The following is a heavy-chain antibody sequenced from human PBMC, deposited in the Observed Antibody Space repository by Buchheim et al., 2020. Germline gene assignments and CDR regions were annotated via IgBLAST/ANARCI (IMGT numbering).Heavy chain of an antibody. CDR3: ARDDTVTTDYYYYYGMDV. J-gene: IGHJ6*02. D-gene: IGHD4-11*01. CDR2: ISSSSSTI. CDR1: GFTFSSYS. Sequence: EVQLVESGGGLVQPGGSLRLSCAASGFTFSSYSMNWVRQAPGKGLEWVSYISSSSSTIYYADSVKGRFTISRDNAKNSLYLQMNSLRAEDTAVYYCARDDTVTTDYYYYYGMDVWGQGTT. V-gene: IGHV3-48*01.